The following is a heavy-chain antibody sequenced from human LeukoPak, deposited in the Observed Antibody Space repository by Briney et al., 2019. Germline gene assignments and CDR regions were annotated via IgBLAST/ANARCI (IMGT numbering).Heavy chain of an antibody. CDR3: TREGNDYGGNGDFDY. Sequence: GRSLRLSCTASGFTFGDYAMSWVRQAPGKGLEWVGFIGSKAYGGTTEYAASVKGRFTISRDDSKSIAYLQMNSLKTEDTAVYYCTREGNDYGGNGDFDYWGQGTLVTVSS. J-gene: IGHJ4*02. CDR1: GFTFGDYA. CDR2: IGSKAYGGTT. V-gene: IGHV3-49*04. D-gene: IGHD4-23*01.